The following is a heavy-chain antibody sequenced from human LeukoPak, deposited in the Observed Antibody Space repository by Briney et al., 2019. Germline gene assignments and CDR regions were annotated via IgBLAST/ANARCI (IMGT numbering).Heavy chain of an antibody. V-gene: IGHV3-7*01. CDR3: ARDFRFLEDY. Sequence: PGGSLRLSCAASGFTFSSYWMTWVRQAPGRGLEWVGNIKGDGSEKSYVVSVTGRFTISRDNAKNSLYLQMNRPRAEDTAVYYCARDFRFLEDYWGQGTLVTVSS. J-gene: IGHJ4*02. CDR1: GFTFSSYW. D-gene: IGHD3-3*01. CDR2: IKGDGSEK.